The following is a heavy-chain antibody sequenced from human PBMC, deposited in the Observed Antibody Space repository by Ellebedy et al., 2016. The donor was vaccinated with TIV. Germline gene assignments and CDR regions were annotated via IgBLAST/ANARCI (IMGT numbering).Heavy chain of an antibody. J-gene: IGHJ4*02. CDR1: GGSISGNTYY. CDR3: ARGRCGGGSCYPGPSDS. Sequence: MPSETLSLTCTISGGSISGNTYYRVWIRQPPGKGLEWIGNVYDSGSTYYNPSLKSRVIISVDTSKNQFSLNLTSVTAADTAVYFCARGRCGGGSCYPGPSDSWGQGTLVIVSS. CDR2: VYDSGST. D-gene: IGHD2-15*01. V-gene: IGHV4-39*07.